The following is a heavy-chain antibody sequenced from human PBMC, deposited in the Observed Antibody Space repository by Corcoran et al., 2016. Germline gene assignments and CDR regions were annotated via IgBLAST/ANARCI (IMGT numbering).Heavy chain of an antibody. V-gene: IGHV3-15*07. D-gene: IGHD6-13*01. CDR1: GFTFSNAW. Sequence: EVQLVESGGGLVKPGGSLRLSCAASGFTFSNAWMNWVRQAPGQGLGWVGRIKSKIDGGTTDYAAPVKGRSTISRDDSKNTMYLQMNSLKTEDTALYYCTTDMAAASGAYYGRDVWCQWTTVTVAS. CDR2: IKSKIDGGTT. J-gene: IGHJ6*02. CDR3: TTDMAAASGAYYGRDV.